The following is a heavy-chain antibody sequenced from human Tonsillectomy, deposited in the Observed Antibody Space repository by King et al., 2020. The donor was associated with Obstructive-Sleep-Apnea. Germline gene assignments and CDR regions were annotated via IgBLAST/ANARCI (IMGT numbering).Heavy chain of an antibody. CDR3: ARDSGGGATVGYLDY. D-gene: IGHD1-26*01. Sequence: QLQESGPGLVKPSQTLSLTCTVSGDSISSGTYYCSWIRQHPGMGLEWIGYIYYTGSTYYNPSLKNRVTMSVDTSKNQFSLKLRSVSSADTAVYYCARDSGGGATVGYLDYWGQGTLVTVSS. V-gene: IGHV4-31*03. CDR2: IYYTGST. CDR1: GDSISSGTYY. J-gene: IGHJ4*02.